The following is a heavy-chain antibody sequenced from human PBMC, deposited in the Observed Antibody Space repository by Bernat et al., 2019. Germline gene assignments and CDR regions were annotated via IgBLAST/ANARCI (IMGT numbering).Heavy chain of an antibody. Sequence: EVQLVESGGGLVKPGGSLRLSCAASGFTFSSYNMNWVRQAPGKGLEWVSSISSGGTYIYYADSVKGRFTISRVNAKNSLYLQMNSLRADDTAVYYCAKEDYGGGVNWFGPWGQGTLVTVSS. CDR2: ISSGGTYI. V-gene: IGHV3-21*01. CDR1: GFTFSSYN. CDR3: AKEDYGGGVNWFGP. D-gene: IGHD4-23*01. J-gene: IGHJ5*02.